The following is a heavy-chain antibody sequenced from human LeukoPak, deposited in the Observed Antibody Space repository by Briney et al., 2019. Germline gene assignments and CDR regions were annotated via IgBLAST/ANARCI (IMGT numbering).Heavy chain of an antibody. CDR2: INHSGST. D-gene: IGHD3-22*01. CDR3: ARGRPRDYYDSSGYSYYFDY. V-gene: IGHV4-34*01. CDR1: GGSFSGYY. Sequence: PSETLPLTCAVYGGSFSGYYWSWIRQPPGKGLEWIGEINHSGSTNYNPSLKSRVTISVDTSKNQFSLKLSSVTAADTAVYYCARGRPRDYYDSSGYSYYFDYWGQGTLVTVSS. J-gene: IGHJ4*02.